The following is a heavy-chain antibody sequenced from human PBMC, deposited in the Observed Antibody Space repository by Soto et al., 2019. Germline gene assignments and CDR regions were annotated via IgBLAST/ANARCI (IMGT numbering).Heavy chain of an antibody. V-gene: IGHV1-18*04. CDR2: SRAYNGNT. CDR3: ARAGGSYPSAGYGMDV. D-gene: IGHD1-26*01. J-gene: IGHJ6*02. Sequence: ASEKVPCKASGYTFTSYGIRWVRQAPGQGLEWMGWSRAYNGNTNYAQKLQGRVTMTTDTSTSTAYMELRSLRSNDTAVYYGARAGGSYPSAGYGMDVWGQGTTVTVSS. CDR1: GYTFTSYG.